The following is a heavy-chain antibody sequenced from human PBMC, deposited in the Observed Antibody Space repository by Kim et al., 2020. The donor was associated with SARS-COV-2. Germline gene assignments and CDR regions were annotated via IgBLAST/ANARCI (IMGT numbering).Heavy chain of an antibody. CDR3: VRGATFQGNALDL. Sequence: GGSLRLSCTASGFTFSSHYMHWVRQAPGKGLMWVSRIISDGSYTTYADSVKGRFTISRDNAKNTLHLQMNSLRVEDTAVYYCVRGATFQGNALDLWGQGAMVTVSS. CDR1: GFTFSSHY. CDR2: IISDGSYT. V-gene: IGHV3-74*01. J-gene: IGHJ3*01.